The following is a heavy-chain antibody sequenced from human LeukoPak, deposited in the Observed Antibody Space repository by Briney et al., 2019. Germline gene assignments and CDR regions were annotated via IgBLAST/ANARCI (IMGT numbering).Heavy chain of an antibody. Sequence: SETLSLTCAVYGGSFSGYYWSWIRQPPGKGLEWIGEIIHSGSTNYNPSLKSRVTISVDTSKNQFSLKLSSVTAADTAVYYCARGLTVGGVIKLDYWGQGTLVTVSS. V-gene: IGHV4-34*12. CDR1: GGSFSGYY. D-gene: IGHD3-16*01. CDR2: IIHSGST. J-gene: IGHJ4*02. CDR3: ARGLTVGGVIKLDY.